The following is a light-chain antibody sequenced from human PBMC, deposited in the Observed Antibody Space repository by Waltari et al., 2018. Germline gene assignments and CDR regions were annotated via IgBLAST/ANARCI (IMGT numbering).Light chain of an antibody. V-gene: IGKV3-15*01. CDR1: QSVRTN. CDR3: QQYNDWPYT. J-gene: IGKJ2*01. CDR2: GAS. Sequence: EIVMTQSPVTLSVSPGERAALACRSSQSVRTNLPWYQQRPGQTPRLLIYGASTRAAEIPARFSGSGSGTEFTLTISSLQSEDFAAYYCQQYNDWPYTFGQGTKLEI.